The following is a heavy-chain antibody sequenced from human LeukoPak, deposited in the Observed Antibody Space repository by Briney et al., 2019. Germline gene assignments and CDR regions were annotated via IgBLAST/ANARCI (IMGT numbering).Heavy chain of an antibody. J-gene: IGHJ3*02. V-gene: IGHV3-7*01. Sequence: GGSLRLSCAASGFTFSSYWMSWVRQAPGKGLEWVANIKQDGSEKYYVDSVKGRFTISRDSAKNSLYLQMNSLRAEDTAVYYCAAELRSGYFVGAFDIWGQGTMVTVSS. CDR1: GFTFSSYW. CDR2: IKQDGSEK. D-gene: IGHD3-3*01. CDR3: AAELRSGYFVGAFDI.